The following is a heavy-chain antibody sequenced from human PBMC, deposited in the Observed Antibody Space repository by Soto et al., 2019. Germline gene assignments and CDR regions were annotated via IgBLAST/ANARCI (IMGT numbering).Heavy chain of an antibody. CDR3: ARAARDGYSHLDY. Sequence: QVQLVESGGGVVQPGRSLRLSCAASGFTFSSYAMHWVRQAPGKGLEWVAVISYDGSNKYYADSVKGRFTISRDNSKNTLYLQMNSLRAEDTAVYYCARAARDGYSHLDYWGQGTLVTVSS. D-gene: IGHD5-18*01. CDR1: GFTFSSYA. CDR2: ISYDGSNK. J-gene: IGHJ4*02. V-gene: IGHV3-30-3*01.